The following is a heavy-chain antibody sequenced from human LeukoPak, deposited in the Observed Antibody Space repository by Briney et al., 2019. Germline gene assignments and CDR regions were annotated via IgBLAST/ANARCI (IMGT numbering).Heavy chain of an antibody. CDR1: GFTFSSYW. Sequence: GGSLRLSCAASGFTFSSYWMSWVRQAPGKGLEWVANIKRDGSEKYYVDSVKGRFTISRDNAKNSLYLQMNSLRAEDTAVYFCARESLVSGTTRGNYYYYGMDVWGRGTTVTVSS. V-gene: IGHV3-7*01. J-gene: IGHJ6*02. D-gene: IGHD1-7*01. CDR3: ARESLVSGTTRGNYYYYGMDV. CDR2: IKRDGSEK.